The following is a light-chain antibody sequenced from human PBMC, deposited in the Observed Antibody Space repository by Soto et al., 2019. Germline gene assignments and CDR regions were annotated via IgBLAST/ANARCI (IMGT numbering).Light chain of an antibody. CDR3: SSYTTVPSPQWV. Sequence: QSALTQPASVSGSPGQWITISCTGTSSDVGGYNYVSWYQQHPGKAPKLMIYEVSNRPSGVSNRFSGSKSGNTASLTISGLQAEDEAHYYCSSYTTVPSPQWVFAGGTKLTVL. V-gene: IGLV2-14*03. CDR2: EVS. CDR1: SSDVGGYNY. J-gene: IGLJ3*02.